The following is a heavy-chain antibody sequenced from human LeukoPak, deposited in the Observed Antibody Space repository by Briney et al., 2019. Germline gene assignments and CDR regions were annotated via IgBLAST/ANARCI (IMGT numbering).Heavy chain of an antibody. J-gene: IGHJ5*02. CDR3: ARFRSGYCSGGSCSGWFDP. Sequence: ASVKVSCKASGYTFTSYGISWVRQAPGQGLEGMGWISAYNGNTNYAQKLQGRVTMTTDTSTSTAYMELRSLRSDDTAVYYCARFRSGYCSGGSCSGWFDPWGQGTLVTVSS. V-gene: IGHV1-18*01. CDR2: ISAYNGNT. CDR1: GYTFTSYG. D-gene: IGHD2-15*01.